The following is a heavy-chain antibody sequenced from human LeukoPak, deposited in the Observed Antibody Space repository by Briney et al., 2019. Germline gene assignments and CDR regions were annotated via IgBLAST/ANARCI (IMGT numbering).Heavy chain of an antibody. V-gene: IGHV5-51*01. CDR3: ARQFHSASFGF. J-gene: IGHJ4*02. CDR2: IYPGGSNA. D-gene: IGHD5-18*01. Sequence: GESLKTSLKCSGFDFTAYGIAWVRQLPGKGLEWMGNIYPGGSNARYRPSFQGQLTMSADKSITTVYLQWSSPQASDTAMYYCARQFHSASFGFWGQGSLVTVSS. CDR1: GFDFTAYG.